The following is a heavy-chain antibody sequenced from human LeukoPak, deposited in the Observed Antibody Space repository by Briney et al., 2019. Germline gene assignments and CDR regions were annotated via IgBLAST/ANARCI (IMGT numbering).Heavy chain of an antibody. J-gene: IGHJ3*02. CDR3: ARRSAAKDAFDI. V-gene: IGHV6-1*01. CDR1: GDSVSRNTAG. CDR2: TYYRSRWYS. D-gene: IGHD6-25*01. Sequence: SQTLSLTCVISGDSVSRNTAGWSWLRQSPSRGLEWLGRTYYRSRWYSDFAPSVKNRITINPDTSKNQFSLQLNSVTPEDTAVYYCARRSAAKDAFDIWGQGTMVTVSS.